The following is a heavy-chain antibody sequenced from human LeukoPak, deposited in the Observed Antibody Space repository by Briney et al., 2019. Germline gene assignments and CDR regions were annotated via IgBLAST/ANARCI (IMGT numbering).Heavy chain of an antibody. V-gene: IGHV4-34*01. CDR1: GGSFSGYY. Sequence: PSETLSLTCAVYGGSFSGYYWSWIRQPPGKGLEWIGEINHSGSTNYNPSLKSRVTISVDTSKNQFSLKLSSVTAADTAVYYCARNGRYYDFWSGYYQRYYYYGMDVWGQGTTVTVSS. CDR3: ARNGRYYDFWSGYYQRYYYYGMDV. CDR2: INHSGST. J-gene: IGHJ6*02. D-gene: IGHD3-3*01.